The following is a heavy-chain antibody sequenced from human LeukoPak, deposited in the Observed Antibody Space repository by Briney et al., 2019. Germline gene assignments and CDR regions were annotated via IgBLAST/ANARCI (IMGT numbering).Heavy chain of an antibody. D-gene: IGHD3-10*01. V-gene: IGHV4-39*07. Sequence: PSETLSLTCSVSGGSISSNDYYWGWIRQPPGKGLEWIGEINHSGSTNYNPSLKSRVTISVDTSKNQFSLKLSSVTAADTAVYYCARRRFGMVRGVIITANFDYWGQGTLVTVSS. CDR3: ARRRFGMVRGVIITANFDY. J-gene: IGHJ4*02. CDR2: INHSGST. CDR1: GGSISSNDYY.